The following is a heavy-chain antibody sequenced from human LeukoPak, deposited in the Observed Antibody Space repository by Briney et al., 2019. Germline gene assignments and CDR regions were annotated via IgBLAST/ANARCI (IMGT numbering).Heavy chain of an antibody. Sequence: SETLSLTCVVYGGSFSGYYWSWIRQPPGKGLEWIGHVNYSGSANYNPSLESRVTISVDTSKSQFSLKLSSVTAADTSVYYCARGREVTRDFDYWGQGTLVSVSS. CDR2: VNYSGSA. J-gene: IGHJ4*02. D-gene: IGHD4-23*01. CDR3: ARGREVTRDFDY. V-gene: IGHV4-34*01. CDR1: GGSFSGYY.